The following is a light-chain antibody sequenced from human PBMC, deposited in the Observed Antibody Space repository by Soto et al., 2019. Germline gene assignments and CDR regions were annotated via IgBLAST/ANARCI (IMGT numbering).Light chain of an antibody. CDR1: QSVSSN. Sequence: EIVMTQSPATLSVSPGERATLSCRASQSVSSNLAWYQQKPGQAPRLLIYGASTRATGLPARFSGSGSGTELTLTISNLQSEDFAVYYCQQYNKWPLTFGGGTKVEIK. V-gene: IGKV3-15*01. J-gene: IGKJ4*01. CDR3: QQYNKWPLT. CDR2: GAS.